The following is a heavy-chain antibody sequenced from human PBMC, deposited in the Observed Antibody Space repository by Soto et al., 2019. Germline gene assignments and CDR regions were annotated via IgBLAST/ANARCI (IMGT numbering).Heavy chain of an antibody. CDR2: IIPIFGTA. Sequence: QVQLVQSGAEVKKPGSSVKVSCKASGGTFSSYAISWVRQAPGQGLEWMGGIIPIFGTANYAQKFQGRVTITADESTSTAYMELSSLRSEDTAVYYCASQGYYYDSSGNYFDYWGQGTLVTVSS. CDR3: ASQGYYYDSSGNYFDY. CDR1: GGTFSSYA. D-gene: IGHD3-22*01. J-gene: IGHJ4*02. V-gene: IGHV1-69*12.